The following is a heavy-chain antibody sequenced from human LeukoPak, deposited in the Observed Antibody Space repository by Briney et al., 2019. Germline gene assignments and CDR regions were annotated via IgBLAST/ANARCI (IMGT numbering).Heavy chain of an antibody. V-gene: IGHV3-23*01. CDR2: NSGSGGST. J-gene: IGHJ3*02. CDR1: GFTFSSYA. D-gene: IGHD6-19*01. Sequence: GGSLRLSCAASGFTFSSYAMSWVRQAPGKGLEWVSGNSGSGGSTYYADSVKGRFTISRDNSKNTLFLQMNSLRVEDTAVYYCARLVVYSSGWYPDAFDIWGQGTMVTVSS. CDR3: ARLVVYSSGWYPDAFDI.